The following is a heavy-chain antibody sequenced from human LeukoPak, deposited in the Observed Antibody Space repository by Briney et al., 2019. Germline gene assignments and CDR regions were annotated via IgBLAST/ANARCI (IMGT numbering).Heavy chain of an antibody. D-gene: IGHD3-22*01. Sequence: GGSLRLSCAASGFTFSSYGMSWVRQAPGKGLEWVSAIRGSGGSTYYADSVKGRFTISRDNSKNTLYLQMNSLRAEDTAVYYCAKGTRTYYYDSSGYYYFDYWGQGTLVTVSS. V-gene: IGHV3-23*01. J-gene: IGHJ4*02. CDR3: AKGTRTYYYDSSGYYYFDY. CDR2: IRGSGGST. CDR1: GFTFSSYG.